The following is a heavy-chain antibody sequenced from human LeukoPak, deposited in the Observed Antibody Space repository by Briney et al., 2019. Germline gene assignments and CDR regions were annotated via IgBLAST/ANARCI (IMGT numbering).Heavy chain of an antibody. CDR3: ARHGYCSSTSCYYIYYYYMDV. CDR2: INHSGST. CDR1: GNSFGDYY. J-gene: IGHJ6*03. D-gene: IGHD2-2*03. Sequence: SETLSLTCTVSGNSFGDYYWSWIRQPPGKGLEWIGEINHSGSTNYNPSLKSRVTISVDTSKNQFSLKLSSVTAADTAVYYCARHGYCSSTSCYYIYYYYMDVWGKGTTVTISS. V-gene: IGHV4-34*01.